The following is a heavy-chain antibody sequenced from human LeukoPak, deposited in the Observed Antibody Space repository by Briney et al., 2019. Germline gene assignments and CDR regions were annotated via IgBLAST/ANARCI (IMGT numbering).Heavy chain of an antibody. CDR1: GFTFSSYS. V-gene: IGHV3-21*01. CDR2: ISSSSSYI. D-gene: IGHD4-17*01. J-gene: IGHJ4*02. Sequence: KSGGSLRLSCAASGFTFSSYSMTWVRQAPGKGLEWVSSISSSSSYIYYADSVKGRFTISRDNAKNSLYLQMNSLRAEDTAVYYCARSDYGDPFDYWGQGTLVTVSS. CDR3: ARSDYGDPFDY.